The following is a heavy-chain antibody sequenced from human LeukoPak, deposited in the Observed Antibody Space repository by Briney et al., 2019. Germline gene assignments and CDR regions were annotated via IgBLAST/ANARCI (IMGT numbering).Heavy chain of an antibody. J-gene: IGHJ4*02. CDR1: GFTLSGSA. Sequence: GGPLRLSCAASGFTLSGSAMLWVRHASGEAREGVGRIRRKANSYAPAYAASVKGRFTISRDDSKNTAYLQMTSLKTEDKAVYYCTATPSRKCDYWGQGTLVTVSS. D-gene: IGHD2-15*01. CDR2: IRRKANSYAP. V-gene: IGHV3-73*01. CDR3: TATPSRKCDY.